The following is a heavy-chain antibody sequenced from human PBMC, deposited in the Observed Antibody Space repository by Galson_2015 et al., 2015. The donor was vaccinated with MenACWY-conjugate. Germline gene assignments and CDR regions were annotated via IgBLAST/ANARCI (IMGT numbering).Heavy chain of an antibody. Sequence: SLRLSCAASGLSVSYNYMSWVRQAPGKGLKWVSSMFRDGMSYYADSVRGRVTISRDNFQNMLYLQMNSLRVEDTAVYFCASSEYGDLNRGAFDIWGPGTMVTVSS. V-gene: IGHV3-53*01. D-gene: IGHD4-17*01. CDR2: MFRDGMS. CDR1: GLSVSYNY. CDR3: ASSEYGDLNRGAFDI. J-gene: IGHJ3*02.